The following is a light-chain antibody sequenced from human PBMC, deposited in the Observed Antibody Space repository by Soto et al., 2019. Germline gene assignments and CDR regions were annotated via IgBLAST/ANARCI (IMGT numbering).Light chain of an antibody. V-gene: IGKV1-5*03. J-gene: IGKJ1*01. CDR1: QSISSW. CDR3: QYYNNYCWT. CDR2: KTS. Sequence: DIQLTQSPSTLSASVGDRVTITCRASQSISSWLAWYQQKPGKAPKFLIYKTSNLESGVPSRFSGSGSGTAFTLTISSRQPDDFATYYCQYYNNYCWTFGQGTKVEIK.